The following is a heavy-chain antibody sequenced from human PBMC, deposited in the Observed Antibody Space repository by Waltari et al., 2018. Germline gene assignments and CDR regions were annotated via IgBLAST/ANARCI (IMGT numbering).Heavy chain of an antibody. CDR3: SRALER. CDR2: MKGDGSEK. D-gene: IGHD3-3*01. V-gene: IGHV3-7*03. Sequence: EVQLVESGGGLVQPGGSLRLSCAASGFSFRDSWMDWVRQAPGKGLEGLANMKGDGSEKYYVDSVKGRFIISRDNARNSLFLQLNSLTVEDTGIYYCSRALERWGQGVLVTVSS. CDR1: GFSFRDSW. J-gene: IGHJ4*02.